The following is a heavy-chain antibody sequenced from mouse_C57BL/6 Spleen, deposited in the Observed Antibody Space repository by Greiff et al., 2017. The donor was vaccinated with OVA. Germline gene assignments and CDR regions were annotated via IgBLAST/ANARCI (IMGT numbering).Heavy chain of an antibody. J-gene: IGHJ4*01. V-gene: IGHV1-53*01. D-gene: IGHD1-1*01. Sequence: QVQLQQPGPELVKPGASVKLSCKASGYTFTSYWMHWVKQRPGQGLEWIGNINPSNGGTNYNEKFKSKATLTVDKSSSTAYMQLSSLPSEASAVYYCARGGAVVATGGAIDYWGQGTSVTVSS. CDR3: ARGGAVVATGGAIDY. CDR2: INPSNGGT. CDR1: GYTFTSYW.